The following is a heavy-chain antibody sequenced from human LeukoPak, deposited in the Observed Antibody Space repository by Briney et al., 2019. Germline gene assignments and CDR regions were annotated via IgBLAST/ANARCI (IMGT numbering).Heavy chain of an antibody. J-gene: IGHJ4*02. CDR1: GYTLTELS. V-gene: IGHV1-24*01. Sequence: GASVKVSCKVSGYTLTELSMHWVRQAPGKGLEWMGGFDPEDGETIYAQKFQGRVTMTEDTSTDTAYMELSSLRSEDTAVYYCARDSYPWIQLWLPGDYWGQGTLVTVSS. D-gene: IGHD5-18*01. CDR2: FDPEDGET. CDR3: ARDSYPWIQLWLPGDY.